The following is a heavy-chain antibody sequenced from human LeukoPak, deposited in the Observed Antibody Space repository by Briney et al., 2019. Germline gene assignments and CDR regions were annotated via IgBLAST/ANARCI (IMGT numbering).Heavy chain of an antibody. Sequence: SETLSLTCSGSGGSITSYYWSWIRQPRGKGREGIGYVDHRGSTNYNPSLKSRGTVSVDTSKNQFSLKLSSVTAADTPVYFCARSPPLESGFGICDFWGQGTRVTVSS. D-gene: IGHD2-15*01. J-gene: IGHJ4*02. CDR2: VDHRGST. V-gene: IGHV4-59*01. CDR1: GGSITSYY. CDR3: ARSPPLESGFGICDF.